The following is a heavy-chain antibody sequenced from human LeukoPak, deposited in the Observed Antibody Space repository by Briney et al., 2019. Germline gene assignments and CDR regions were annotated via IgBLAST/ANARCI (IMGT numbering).Heavy chain of an antibody. D-gene: IGHD6-13*01. V-gene: IGHV4-39*01. Sequence: PSETLSLTCTVSGDSISSSSYYWGWIRQPPGKGLEWLGNIYYSGSTYYNPSLKSRVAISVDTSKNQFSLKLSSVAAADTAVYYCARQAAAAGTDAFDIWGQGTMVTVSS. CDR1: GDSISSSSYY. CDR2: IYYSGST. J-gene: IGHJ3*02. CDR3: ARQAAAAGTDAFDI.